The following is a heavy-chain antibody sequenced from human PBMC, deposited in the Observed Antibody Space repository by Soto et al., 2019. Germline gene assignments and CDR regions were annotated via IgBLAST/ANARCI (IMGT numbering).Heavy chain of an antibody. J-gene: IGHJ4*02. CDR2: IKRKTAGGTT. CDR3: TNYIAGAGKDY. D-gene: IGHD6-13*01. V-gene: IGHV3-15*07. CDR1: GLTLSNVY. Sequence: PGGSRSLPCGVSGLTLSNVYMNWVREAPGKGLEWVGRIKRKTAGGTTEYAAPVKGRLTISRDDSENTLFLHMNSLKTEDTAVYYCTNYIAGAGKDYWGQGTLVTVSS.